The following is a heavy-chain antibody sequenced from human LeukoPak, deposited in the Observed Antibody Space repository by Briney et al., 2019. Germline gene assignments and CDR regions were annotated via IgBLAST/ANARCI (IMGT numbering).Heavy chain of an antibody. CDR3: ARRMGPGNPYFDQ. Sequence: SETLSLTCTVSGGSISSGGYYWSWIRQPPGKGLEWIASISYTGTTYYTPSLASRVTISVDTSKNQFSLKLSSVTAADTALYYCARRMGPGNPYFDQWGQGILVTVSA. V-gene: IGHV4-30-2*03. J-gene: IGHJ4*02. D-gene: IGHD3-10*01. CDR2: ISYTGTT. CDR1: GGSISSGGYY.